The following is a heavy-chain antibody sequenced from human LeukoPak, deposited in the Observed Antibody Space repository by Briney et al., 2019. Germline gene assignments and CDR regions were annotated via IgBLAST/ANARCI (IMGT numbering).Heavy chain of an antibody. CDR3: ARDRAPGSSRNSYFDY. CDR1: GGSISTNY. J-gene: IGHJ4*02. D-gene: IGHD1-26*01. CDR2: ISSSGST. Sequence: SETLSLTCTVSGGSISTNYWSWIRQPAGKGLEWIGRISSSGSTNYNPSLKSRVTMSVDTSKNQFSLKLSSVTAADTAVYYCARDRAPGSSRNSYFDYWGQGTLVTLSS. V-gene: IGHV4-4*07.